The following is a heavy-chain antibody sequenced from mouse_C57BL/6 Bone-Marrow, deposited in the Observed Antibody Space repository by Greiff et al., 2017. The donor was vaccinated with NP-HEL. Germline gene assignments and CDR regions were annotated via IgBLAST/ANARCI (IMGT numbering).Heavy chain of an antibody. J-gene: IGHJ2*01. Sequence: VQLQQPGAELVKPGASVKLSCKASGYTFTSYWMQWVKQRPGQGLEWIGEIDPSDSYTNYNQKFKGKATLTVDTSSSTAYMQLSSLTSEDSAVYYCAYSNYWGQGTTLTVSS. V-gene: IGHV1-50*01. CDR2: IDPSDSYT. CDR1: GYTFTSYW. CDR3: AYSNY. D-gene: IGHD2-5*01.